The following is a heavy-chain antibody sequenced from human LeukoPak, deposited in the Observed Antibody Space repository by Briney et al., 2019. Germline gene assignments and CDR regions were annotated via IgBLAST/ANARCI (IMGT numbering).Heavy chain of an antibody. V-gene: IGHV3-23*01. J-gene: IGHJ3*02. CDR1: GFTFSSYA. D-gene: IGHD4-17*01. Sequence: PGGSLRLSCAASGFTFSSYAMSWVPQAPGKGLEWVSAISSSGGGTYYADSVKGRFTISRDNSKNTLYLQMNSLRAEDTAVYYCARHLSGDDISGQGTMVTVSS. CDR2: ISSSGGGT. CDR3: ARHLSGDDI.